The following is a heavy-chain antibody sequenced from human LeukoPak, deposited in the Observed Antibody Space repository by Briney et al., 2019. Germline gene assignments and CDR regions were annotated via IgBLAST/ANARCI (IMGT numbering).Heavy chain of an antibody. V-gene: IGHV4-59*01. CDR3: ARALGEQWQDYCFDY. CDR2: IYYSGST. Sequence: PSETLSLTCTVSGGSISSYYWSWIRQPPGKGLEWIGYIYYSGSTNYNPSLKSRVTISVDTSKNQFSLKLSSVTAADTAVYYCARALGEQWQDYCFDYWGQGTLVTVSS. D-gene: IGHD6-19*01. CDR1: GGSISSYY. J-gene: IGHJ4*02.